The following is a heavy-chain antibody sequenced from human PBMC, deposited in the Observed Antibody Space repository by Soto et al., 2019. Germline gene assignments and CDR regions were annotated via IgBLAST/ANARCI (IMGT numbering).Heavy chain of an antibody. J-gene: IGHJ6*02. CDR1: GFTFNRYS. Sequence: LILSCAASGFTFNRYSMDWVRQAPGKGLEWVSSISSSSNSIYYADSLKGRFTVSRDNARNSLYLQMDSLRSEDTAIYYCARADYGGYYSMDVWGQGTTVTVSS. CDR2: ISSSSNSI. V-gene: IGHV3-21*06. D-gene: IGHD4-17*01. CDR3: ARADYGGYYSMDV.